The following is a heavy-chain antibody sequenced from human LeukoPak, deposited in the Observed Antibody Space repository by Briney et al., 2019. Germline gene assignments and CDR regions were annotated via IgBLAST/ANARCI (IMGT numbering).Heavy chain of an antibody. D-gene: IGHD1-26*01. CDR1: GGTFSSYA. J-gene: IGHJ4*02. CDR2: ISAYNGNT. Sequence: ASVKVSCKASGGTFSSYAISWVRQAPGQGLEWMGWISAYNGNTNYAQKLQGRVTMTTDTSTSTAYMELSSLRSEDTAVYYCASVWELPWGQGTLVTVSS. V-gene: IGHV1-18*01. CDR3: ASVWELP.